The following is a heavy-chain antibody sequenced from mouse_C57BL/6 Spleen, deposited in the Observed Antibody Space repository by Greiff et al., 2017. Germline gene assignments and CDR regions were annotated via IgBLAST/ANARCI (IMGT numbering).Heavy chain of an antibody. D-gene: IGHD3-3*01. Sequence: QVQLQQSGAELVRPGASVTLSCKASGYTFTDYEMHWVKQTPVHGLEWIGAIDPETGGTAYNQKFKGKAILTADKSSSTAYMELRSLTSEDSAVYYCTRSERGTWYFDVWGTGTTVTVSS. V-gene: IGHV1-15*01. CDR2: IDPETGGT. J-gene: IGHJ1*03. CDR1: GYTFTDYE. CDR3: TRSERGTWYFDV.